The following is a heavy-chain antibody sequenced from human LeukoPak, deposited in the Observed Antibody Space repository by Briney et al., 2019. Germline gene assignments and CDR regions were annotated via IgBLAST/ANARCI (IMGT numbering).Heavy chain of an antibody. CDR3: ASPYCNGGSCHDYFDY. CDR2: MNPYSGGT. J-gene: IGHJ4*02. D-gene: IGHD2-15*01. CDR1: GYTFTGYY. V-gene: IGHV1-2*02. Sequence: GASVKVSCKASGYTFTGYYMHWVRQAPGQGLEWMGWMNPYSGGTNYAQKFQGRVTMTRDTSISTAYMELRRLSSDDTAIYYCASPYCNGGSCHDYFDYWGQGTLVSVSS.